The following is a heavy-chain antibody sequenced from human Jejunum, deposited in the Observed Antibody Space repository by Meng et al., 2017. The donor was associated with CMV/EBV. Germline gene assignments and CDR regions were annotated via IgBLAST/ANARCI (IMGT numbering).Heavy chain of an antibody. CDR3: VKNRGQVLAYGMDV. CDR1: GFTFKNVG. D-gene: IGHD2-8*01. CDR2: LGGGGGIP. J-gene: IGHJ6*02. V-gene: IGHV3-23*01. Sequence: GFTFKNVGVSWVRQAPGKGLEWVASLGGGGGIPYYADSVKGRFTISNDNSQNTSYLQMNSLRVEDTALYYCVKNRGQVLAYGMDVWGQGTKVTVS.